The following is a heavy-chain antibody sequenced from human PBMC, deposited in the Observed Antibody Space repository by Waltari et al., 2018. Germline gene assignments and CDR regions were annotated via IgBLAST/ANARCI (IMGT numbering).Heavy chain of an antibody. CDR2: LDPEDGQA. CDR1: GDTFTDNS. V-gene: IGHV1-69-2*01. Sequence: EVQLLQQGAEVKKPGTTVKISCKVSGDTFTDNSINWIQQAPGKGLQWMGLLDPEDGQAVYAEKFQGRVTMTADTSIHTAYMELTSLTSEDTAFYYCAAALGGGISTSRPFHFWGQGTMITVSS. J-gene: IGHJ3*01. CDR3: AAALGGGISTSRPFHF. D-gene: IGHD3-10*01.